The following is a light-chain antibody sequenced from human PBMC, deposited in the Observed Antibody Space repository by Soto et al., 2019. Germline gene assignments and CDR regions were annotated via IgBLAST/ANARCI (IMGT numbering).Light chain of an antibody. J-gene: IGKJ4*01. Sequence: DIQMTQSPSSLSASVGDRVTIACRASQSTSNYLNWYQLKPGKAPKLLIYAASTLQSGVPSRFSGSGSGTDFTLSINSLQPEDFATYYCQQSYSLPRTFGGGTKVEIK. V-gene: IGKV1-39*01. CDR3: QQSYSLPRT. CDR1: QSTSNY. CDR2: AAS.